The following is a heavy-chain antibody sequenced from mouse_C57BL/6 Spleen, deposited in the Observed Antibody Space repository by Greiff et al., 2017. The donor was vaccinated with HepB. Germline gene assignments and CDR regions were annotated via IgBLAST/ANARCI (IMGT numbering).Heavy chain of an antibody. Sequence: QVQLQQSGAELVKPGASVKISCKASGYAFSSYWMNWVKQRPGKGLEWIGQIYPGDGDTNYNGKFKGKATLTADKSSSTAYMQLSSLTSEDSAVYFCARTGGRSLYYYAMDYWGQGTSVTVSS. CDR1: GYAFSSYW. CDR2: IYPGDGDT. CDR3: ARTGGRSLYYYAMDY. V-gene: IGHV1-80*01. J-gene: IGHJ4*01.